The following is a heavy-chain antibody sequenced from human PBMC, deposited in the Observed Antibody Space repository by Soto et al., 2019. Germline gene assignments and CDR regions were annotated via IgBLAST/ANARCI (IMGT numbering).Heavy chain of an antibody. D-gene: IGHD1-26*01. V-gene: IGHV4-34*01. CDR1: CGSFSGYY. CDR2: INHSGST. CDR3: ARGGNSGSPLDY. Sequence: SETLSLTCAVSCGSFSGYYWSWILQPPGKGLEWIGEINHSGSTNYNPSLKSRVTISVDTSKNQFSLKLSSVTAADTAVYYCARGGNSGSPLDYWGQGTLVTVSS. J-gene: IGHJ4*02.